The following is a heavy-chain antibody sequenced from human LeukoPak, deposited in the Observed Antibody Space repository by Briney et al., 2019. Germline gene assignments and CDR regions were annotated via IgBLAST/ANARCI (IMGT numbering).Heavy chain of an antibody. Sequence: GGSLRLSCAASGFTVSSNYMGWVRQAPGKGLEWVSVIYSGDNTYYADSVKGRFTISRDISKNTLYLQMNSLRAEDTAVYYCARDLFLGRARDSWGQGTLVTVSS. CDR2: IYSGDNT. J-gene: IGHJ4*02. CDR3: ARDLFLGRARDS. CDR1: GFTVSSNY. V-gene: IGHV3-66*01. D-gene: IGHD6-6*01.